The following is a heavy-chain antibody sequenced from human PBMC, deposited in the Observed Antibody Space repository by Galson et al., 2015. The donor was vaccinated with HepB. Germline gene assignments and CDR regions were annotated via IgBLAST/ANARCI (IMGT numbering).Heavy chain of an antibody. D-gene: IGHD6-19*01. CDR1: GFSFSTYV. CDR3: TKDPNSGWSDY. Sequence: SLRLSCAASGFSFSTYVMAWVRQAPGKGLEWVSAISASGSSPYYKDSVKGRFTISRDNSKDTLFLQMNSLTAEDTAVYFCTKDPNSGWSDYWGQGTLVTVSS. V-gene: IGHV3-23*01. CDR2: ISASGSSP. J-gene: IGHJ4*02.